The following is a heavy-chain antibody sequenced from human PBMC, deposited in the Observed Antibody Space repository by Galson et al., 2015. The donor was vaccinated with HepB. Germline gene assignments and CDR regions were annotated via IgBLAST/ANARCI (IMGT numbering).Heavy chain of an antibody. CDR3: ARIYYYGSGSYYTPVV. CDR2: IDWDDDK. V-gene: IGHV2-70*01. Sequence: PALVKPTQTLTLTCTFSGFSLSTSGMCVSWIRQPPGKAPEWLALIDWDDDKYYSTSLKTRLTISKDTSKNQVVLTMTNMDPVDTATYYCARIYYYGSGSYYTPVVWGQGTLVTVSS. J-gene: IGHJ4*02. CDR1: GFSLSTSGMC. D-gene: IGHD3-10*01.